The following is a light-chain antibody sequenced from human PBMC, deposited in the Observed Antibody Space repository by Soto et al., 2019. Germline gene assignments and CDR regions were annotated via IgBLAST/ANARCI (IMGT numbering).Light chain of an antibody. CDR3: QVWDSSTARV. CDR2: RDS. J-gene: IGLJ3*02. V-gene: IGLV3-9*01. Sequence: SYELTQPLSVSVAPGQTARITCGGNNIGSKNVHWYQQKPGQAPVLVIYRDSNLPSGIPERFSGSNSGNTATLTISRAQAGDEADYYCQVWDSSTARVFGGGTKLTVL. CDR1: NIGSKN.